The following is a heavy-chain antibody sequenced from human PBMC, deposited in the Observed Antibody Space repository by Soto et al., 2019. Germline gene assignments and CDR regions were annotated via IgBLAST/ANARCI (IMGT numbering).Heavy chain of an antibody. D-gene: IGHD2-15*01. Sequence: GGSLRLSCAASGFTFSSYAMHWVRQAPGKGLEWVAVISYDGSNKYYADSVKGRFTISRDNSKNTLYLQMNSLRAEDTAVYYCARPRRGGFYYYGMDVWGQGTTVTVSS. V-gene: IGHV3-30-3*01. CDR2: ISYDGSNK. J-gene: IGHJ6*02. CDR3: ARPRRGGFYYYGMDV. CDR1: GFTFSSYA.